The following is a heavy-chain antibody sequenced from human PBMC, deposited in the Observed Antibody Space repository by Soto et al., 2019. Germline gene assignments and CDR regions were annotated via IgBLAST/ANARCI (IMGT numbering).Heavy chain of an antibody. J-gene: IGHJ6*02. V-gene: IGHV1-18*01. Sequence: ASVKVSCKASTYNFKTLIISWVRQAPGQGLEWVGWISAYNGNTQYGLKFHDRVTMTTDTSTTTAYLELRSLTTDDTALYFSARSHDFSIGVSDGMDVWGQGPTVTVAS. CDR3: ARSHDFSIGVSDGMDV. CDR1: TYNFKTLI. D-gene: IGHD3-3*01. CDR2: ISAYNGNT.